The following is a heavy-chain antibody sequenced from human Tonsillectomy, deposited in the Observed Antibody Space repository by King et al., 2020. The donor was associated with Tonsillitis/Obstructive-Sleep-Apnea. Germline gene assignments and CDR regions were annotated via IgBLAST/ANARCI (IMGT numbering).Heavy chain of an antibody. D-gene: IGHD3-3*01. CDR2: IYHSGST. Sequence: MQLQESGSGLVKPSQTLSLTCAVSGGSISSGGYSWSWIRQPPGKGLEWIGYIYHSGSTYYNPSLKSRVTISVDRSKNQFSLKLSSVTAADTAVYYCARVNFWSGYLHSNWFDPWGQGTLVTVSS. CDR3: ARVNFWSGYLHSNWFDP. J-gene: IGHJ5*02. V-gene: IGHV4-30-2*01. CDR1: GGSISSGGYS.